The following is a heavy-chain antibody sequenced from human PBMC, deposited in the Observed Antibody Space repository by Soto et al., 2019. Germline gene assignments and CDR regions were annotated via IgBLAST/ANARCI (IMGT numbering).Heavy chain of an antibody. CDR2: TYYKSKWNK. CDR3: IGITWFRGMDV. CDR1: ENGVPSNSAG. V-gene: IGHV6-1*01. J-gene: IGHJ6*02. D-gene: IGHD3-10*01. Sequence: SETLSLTCGISENGVPSNSAGWNWIRQAHSRGLEWLGRTYYKSKWNKGYALSVKSRITINPDTSKNQCSLHLYSVTPEDTAVYYCIGITWFRGMDVWGQGTPVTVSS.